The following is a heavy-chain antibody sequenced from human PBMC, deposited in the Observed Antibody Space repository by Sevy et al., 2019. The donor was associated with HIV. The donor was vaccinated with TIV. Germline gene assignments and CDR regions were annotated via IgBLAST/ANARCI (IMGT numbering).Heavy chain of an antibody. CDR3: AQEVSEHSSSDY. CDR2: IGGSADYT. CDR1: GFTFSSYA. D-gene: IGHD4-4*01. Sequence: GGSLRLSCVTSGFTFSSYAMSWVRQTPGKGLEWVSAIGGSADYTYYADSVKGRFTISRDNSKNTLYLQMNGLRAEDTAVYDYAQEVSEHSSSDYWGQGTLVTVSS. J-gene: IGHJ4*02. V-gene: IGHV3-23*01.